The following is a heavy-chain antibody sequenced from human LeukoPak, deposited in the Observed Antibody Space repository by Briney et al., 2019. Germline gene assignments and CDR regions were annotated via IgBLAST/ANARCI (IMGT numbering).Heavy chain of an antibody. Sequence: SETLSLTCSVSGYSISRDYYWGWIRQPPGKGLEWIGVIDHGGSTHYNPSLKSRVAISVDTSKNQFSLKLNSVTAADTAVYFCARDGPSRPFTIWGQGTLVTVSS. V-gene: IGHV4-38-2*02. CDR1: GYSISRDYY. J-gene: IGHJ4*02. CDR3: ARDGPSRPFTI. CDR2: IDHGGST. D-gene: IGHD5-24*01.